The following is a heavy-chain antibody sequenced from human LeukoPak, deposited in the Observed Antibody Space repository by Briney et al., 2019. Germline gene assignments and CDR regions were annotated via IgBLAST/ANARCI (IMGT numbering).Heavy chain of an antibody. J-gene: IGHJ5*02. CDR3: ARHGNSNYVSWFDP. CDR2: IYYSGST. D-gene: IGHD4-11*01. CDR1: GGSISSSSYY. Sequence: PSETLSLTCTVSGGSISSSSYYWGWIRQPPGKGLEWIGSIYYSGSTYYNPSLKSRVTISVDTSKNQFSLNLSSVTAADTAVYYCARHGNSNYVSWFDPWGQRTLVTVSS. V-gene: IGHV4-39*01.